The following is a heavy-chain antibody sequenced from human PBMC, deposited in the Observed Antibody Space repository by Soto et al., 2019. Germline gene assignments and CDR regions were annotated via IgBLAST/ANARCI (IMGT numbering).Heavy chain of an antibody. CDR1: GGSVSSGSYY. J-gene: IGHJ6*02. D-gene: IGHD1-26*01. CDR3: ARESRENWEPAYYGMDG. V-gene: IGHV4-61*01. CDR2: IYYSGST. Sequence: SETLSLTCTVSGGSVSSGSYYWSWIRQPPGKGLEWIGYIYYSGSTNYNPSLKSRVTISVDTSKNQFSLKLSSVTAADTAVYYCARESRENWEPAYYGMDGSGQGTTVTVSS.